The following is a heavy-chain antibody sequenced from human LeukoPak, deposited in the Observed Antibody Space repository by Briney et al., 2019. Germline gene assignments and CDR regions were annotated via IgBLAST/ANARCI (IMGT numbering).Heavy chain of an antibody. J-gene: IGHJ4*01. V-gene: IGHV3-7*01. CDR1: GFTFSSYW. CDR3: AGGPGFLIDC. D-gene: IGHD3-3*01. Sequence: GGSLRLSCAASGFTFSSYWMSWVRRAPGKGLDWIANINQNGNEKNYLDSMKGRLTISRDNANNLVFLQMNSLRIEDTAVYYCAGGPGFLIDCWGHGTLVTVSS. CDR2: INQNGNEK.